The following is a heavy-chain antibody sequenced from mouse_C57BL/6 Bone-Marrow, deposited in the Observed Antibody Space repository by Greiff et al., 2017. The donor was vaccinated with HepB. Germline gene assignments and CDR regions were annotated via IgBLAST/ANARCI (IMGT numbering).Heavy chain of an antibody. J-gene: IGHJ4*01. CDR2: ISDGGSYT. V-gene: IGHV5-4*01. CDR1: GFTFSSYA. CDR3: ARDGPGAMDY. Sequence: EVKLMESGGGLVKPGGSLKLSCAASGFTFSSYAMSWVRQTPEKRLEWVATISDGGSYTYYPDNVKGRFTISRDNAKNNLYLQMSHLKSEDTAMYYCARDGPGAMDYWGQGTSGTVSS.